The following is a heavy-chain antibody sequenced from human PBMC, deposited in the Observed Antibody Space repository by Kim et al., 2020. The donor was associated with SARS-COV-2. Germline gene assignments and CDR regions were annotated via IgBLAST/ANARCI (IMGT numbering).Heavy chain of an antibody. CDR3: ATSYASSTFSEWPDY. CDR2: IDKSGGNT. V-gene: IGHV3-23*05. Sequence: GGSLRLSCAASGFTFSDYAMSWVRQAPGKGLEWVSYIDKSGGNTRHADSVKGRFTISRDNSQNTLYLQMSNLRADDTAVYYCATSYASSTFSEWPDYWG. CDR1: GFTFSDYA. J-gene: IGHJ4*01. D-gene: IGHD3-10*01.